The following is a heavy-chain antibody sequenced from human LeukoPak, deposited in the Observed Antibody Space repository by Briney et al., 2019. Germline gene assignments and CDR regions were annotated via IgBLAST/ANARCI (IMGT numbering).Heavy chain of an antibody. CDR2: ISGSGGST. D-gene: IGHD2-2*01. Sequence: GGSLRLSCAASGFTFSSYAMSWARQAPGKGLEWVSAISGSGGSTYYADSVKGRFTISRDNSKNTLYLQMNSLRAEDTAVYYCAKTYCSSTSCPGMDVWGKGTTVTVSS. CDR3: AKTYCSSTSCPGMDV. J-gene: IGHJ6*04. V-gene: IGHV3-23*01. CDR1: GFTFSSYA.